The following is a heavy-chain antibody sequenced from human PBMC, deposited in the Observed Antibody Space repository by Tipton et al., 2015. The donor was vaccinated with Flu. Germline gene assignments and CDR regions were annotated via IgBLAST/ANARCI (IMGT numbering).Heavy chain of an antibody. CDR2: VHRTGNP. D-gene: IGHD4-11*01. Sequence: LRLSCSVSGDSIGSDYFWGWIRQPPGQGLEWIGNVHRTGNPYYNPSLKSRVTISVDTSRNQFSLRLSSVTAADTAVYYCAGRDYSNYVSEPKNWFDPWGQGTLVTVSS. CDR1: GDSIGSDYF. J-gene: IGHJ5*02. CDR3: AGRDYSNYVSEPKNWFDP. V-gene: IGHV4-38-2*01.